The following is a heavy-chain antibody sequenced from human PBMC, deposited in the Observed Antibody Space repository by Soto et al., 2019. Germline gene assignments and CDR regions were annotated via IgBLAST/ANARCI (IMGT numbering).Heavy chain of an antibody. V-gene: IGHV4-39*01. Sequence: PSETLSLTCTVSGGSISSSSYYWGWIRQPPGKGLEWIGSIYYSGSTYYNPSLKSRVTISVDTSKNQFSLKLSSVTAADTAVYYCARWSGYSSGYLFDYWGQGTLVTVSS. CDR2: IYYSGST. J-gene: IGHJ4*02. D-gene: IGHD6-19*01. CDR3: ARWSGYSSGYLFDY. CDR1: GGSISSSSYY.